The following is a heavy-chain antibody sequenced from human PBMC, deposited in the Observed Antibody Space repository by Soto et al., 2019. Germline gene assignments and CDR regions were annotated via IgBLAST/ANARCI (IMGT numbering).Heavy chain of an antibody. J-gene: IGHJ4*02. CDR2: IDPKSGGT. V-gene: IGHV1-2*02. Sequence: QLVQSGAEVKRPGASVKVSCKTSGPTFIAYYIHWVRQAPGQGLEWMGWIDPKSGGTTYEQKFLGRVTMTKDTSINTAYMELNTPKSDDTALYFCARICVDRPEWGQGTLITVSS. D-gene: IGHD5-12*01. CDR3: ARICVDRPE. CDR1: GPTFIAYY.